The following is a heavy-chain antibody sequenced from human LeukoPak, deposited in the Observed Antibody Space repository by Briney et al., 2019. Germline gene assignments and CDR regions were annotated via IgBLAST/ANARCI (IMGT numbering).Heavy chain of an antibody. D-gene: IGHD3-10*01. CDR3: TTDLGLTMIRGVIVH. CDR2: KSKGDDETT. CDR1: GFTFTNAW. J-gene: IGHJ4*02. V-gene: IGHV3-15*01. Sequence: GGSLRLSCAASGFTFTNAWMSWVRQAPGKGLEWVGLKSKGDDETTDYGAPVKGRFFMSRDDSRATLYLQMYSLTVEDTAVYYCTTDLGLTMIRGVIVHWGQGAQVTVSS.